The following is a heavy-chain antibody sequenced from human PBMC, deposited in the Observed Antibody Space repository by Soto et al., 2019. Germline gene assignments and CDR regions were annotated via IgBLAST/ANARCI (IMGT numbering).Heavy chain of an antibody. CDR2: INASYGNT. Sequence: XSVKGSCNATGYSFTSYAICWVRQAPGQRLEWMGWINASYGNTKYSQKFQGRVTITTDTSASIAYMELNSLRSEDTAVYYCARTYYDILNLYCPNPFDYWGQGTMVTVSS. D-gene: IGHD3-9*01. V-gene: IGHV1-3*01. CDR1: GYSFTSYA. CDR3: ARTYYDILNLYCPNPFDY. J-gene: IGHJ4*01.